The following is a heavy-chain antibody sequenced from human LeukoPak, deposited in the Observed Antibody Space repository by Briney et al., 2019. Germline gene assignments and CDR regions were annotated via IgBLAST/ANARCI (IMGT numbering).Heavy chain of an antibody. CDR2: IRSKANSYAT. V-gene: IGHV3-73*01. CDR3: TRANYYDSSGENWFDP. Sequence: GSLRLSCAASGFTFSGSAMHWVRQASGKGLEWVGRIRSKANSYATAYAASVKGRFTISRDDSKNTAYLQMNSLKTEDTAVYYCTRANYYDSSGENWFDPWGQGTLVTVSS. D-gene: IGHD3-22*01. CDR1: GFTFSGSA. J-gene: IGHJ5*02.